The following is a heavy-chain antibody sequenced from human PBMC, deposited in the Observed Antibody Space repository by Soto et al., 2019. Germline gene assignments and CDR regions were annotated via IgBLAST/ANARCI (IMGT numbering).Heavy chain of an antibody. CDR1: GFTFSSYW. V-gene: IGHV3-74*01. CDR2: INSDGSST. Sequence: GGSLRLSCAASGFTFSSYWMHWVRQAPGKGLVWVSRINSDGSSTSYADSVKGRFTISSDNAKNTLYLQMNSLRAEDTAVYYCARGPPIYPSIAAILYFDYWGQGTLVTVSS. D-gene: IGHD6-13*01. CDR3: ARGPPIYPSIAAILYFDY. J-gene: IGHJ4*02.